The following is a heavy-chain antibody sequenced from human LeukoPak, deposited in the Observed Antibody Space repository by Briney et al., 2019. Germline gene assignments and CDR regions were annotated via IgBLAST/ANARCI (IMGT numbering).Heavy chain of an antibody. CDR2: INPNSGGT. CDR1: GYTFTSYY. J-gene: IGHJ3*02. V-gene: IGHV1-2*02. Sequence: GASVKVSCKASGYTFTSYYMHWVRQAPGQGLEWMGWINPNSGGTNYAQKFQGRVTMTRDTSISTTYMELSSLRSGDTAVYYCARDGAFDIWGQGTVVTVSS. CDR3: ARDGAFDI.